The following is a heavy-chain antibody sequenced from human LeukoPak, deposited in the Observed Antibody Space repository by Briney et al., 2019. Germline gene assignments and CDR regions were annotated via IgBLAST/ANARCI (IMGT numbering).Heavy chain of an antibody. CDR3: ARHGSGSYEARYYYYYMDV. Sequence: SETLSLTCTVSGDSISTYYWSWIRQTPGKGLEWIGEINHSGSTNYNPSLKRRVTISVDTSKNQFSLKLSSVTAADTAVYYCARHGSGSYEARYYYYYMDVWGKGTTVTISS. V-gene: IGHV4-34*01. CDR1: GDSISTYY. J-gene: IGHJ6*03. CDR2: INHSGST. D-gene: IGHD3-10*01.